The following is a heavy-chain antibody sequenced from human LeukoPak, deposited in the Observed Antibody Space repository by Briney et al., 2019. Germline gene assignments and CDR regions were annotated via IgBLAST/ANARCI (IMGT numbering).Heavy chain of an antibody. CDR1: GGSISSYY. Sequence: SETLSLTCTVSGGSISSYYWSWIRQPPGKGLEWIGWIYYSGSTNYNPSLKSRVTISVDTSKNQFSLELSSVTAADTALYYCARGLYGANNWFDPWGQGTLVSVSS. V-gene: IGHV4-59*12. D-gene: IGHD4/OR15-4a*01. J-gene: IGHJ5*02. CDR3: ARGLYGANNWFDP. CDR2: IYYSGST.